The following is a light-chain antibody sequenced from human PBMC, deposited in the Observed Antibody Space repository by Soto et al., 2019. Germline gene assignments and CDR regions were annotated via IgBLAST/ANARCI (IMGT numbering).Light chain of an antibody. CDR1: RSDVGGYNY. Sequence: QSALTQPASVSGSPGKSITISFTGSRSDVGGYNYVSWYQQHPGKAPKLMIYDVSNRPSGVSNRFSGSKSGNTASLTISGLQAEDEAEYYCSSYTTRYCVFRTGTNVNVL. V-gene: IGLV2-14*01. CDR2: DVS. CDR3: SSYTTRYCV. J-gene: IGLJ1*01.